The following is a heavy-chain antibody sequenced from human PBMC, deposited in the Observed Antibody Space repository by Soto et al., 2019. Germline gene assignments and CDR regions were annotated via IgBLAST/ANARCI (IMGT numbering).Heavy chain of an antibody. CDR2: ISSSSSYI. CDR3: ARAPIAADTYYYYYYYMDV. D-gene: IGHD6-13*01. V-gene: IGHV3-21*01. Sequence: EVQLVESGGGLVKPGGSLRLSCAASGFTFSSYSMNWVRQAPGKGLEWVSSISSSSSYIYYADSVKGRFTISRDNAKKSLYLQMNSLRAEDTAVYYCARAPIAADTYYYYYYYMDVWGKGTTVTVSS. CDR1: GFTFSSYS. J-gene: IGHJ6*03.